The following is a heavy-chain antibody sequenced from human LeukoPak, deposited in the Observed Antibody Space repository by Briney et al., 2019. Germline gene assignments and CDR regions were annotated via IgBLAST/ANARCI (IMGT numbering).Heavy chain of an antibody. CDR2: ISYDGSNK. V-gene: IGHV3-30*03. J-gene: IGHJ4*02. CDR3: ASSTTVMGY. Sequence: GGTLRLSCAASGFIFSSYGMHWVRQAPGKGLEWVAVISYDGSNKYYADSVKGRFTISRDNSKNTLYLQMNSLRAEDTAVYYCASSTTVMGYWGQGTLVTVSS. D-gene: IGHD4-17*01. CDR1: GFIFSSYG.